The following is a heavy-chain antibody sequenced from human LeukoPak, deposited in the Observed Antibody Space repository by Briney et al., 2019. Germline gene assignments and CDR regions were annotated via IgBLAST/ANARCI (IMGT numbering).Heavy chain of an antibody. CDR1: GFTFSSYS. CDR2: ISSSSSYI. CDR3: AKLDSTYYDILTDHYIDY. V-gene: IGHV3-21*04. Sequence: PGGSLRLSCAASGFTFSSYSMNWVRQAPGKGLEWVSSISSSSSYIYYADSVKGRFTISRDNAKNSLYLQMNSLRAEDTAVYYCAKLDSTYYDILTDHYIDYWGQGTLVTVSS. J-gene: IGHJ4*02. D-gene: IGHD3-9*01.